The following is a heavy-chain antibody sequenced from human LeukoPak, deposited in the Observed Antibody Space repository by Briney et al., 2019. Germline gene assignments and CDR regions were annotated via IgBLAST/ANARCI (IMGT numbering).Heavy chain of an antibody. Sequence: GSLRLSCAASGFTFSSYSMNWVRQPPGKGLEWIGEINHSGSTNYNPSLKSRVTISVDTSKNQFSLKLSSVTAADTAVYYCARARRDTIFGVVPNWFDPWGQGTLVTVSS. CDR1: GFTFSSYS. V-gene: IGHV4-34*01. D-gene: IGHD3-3*01. CDR3: ARARRDTIFGVVPNWFDP. CDR2: INHSGST. J-gene: IGHJ5*02.